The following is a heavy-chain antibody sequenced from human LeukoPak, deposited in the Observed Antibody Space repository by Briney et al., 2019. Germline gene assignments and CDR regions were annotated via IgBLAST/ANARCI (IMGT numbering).Heavy chain of an antibody. CDR2: IKSKGSGGTA. J-gene: IGHJ6*02. D-gene: IGHD6-19*01. Sequence: PGGSLRLSCAASGFTFSNAWMSWVRQAPGKGLEWVGRIKSKGSGGTADFAAPVQGRFTISRDNSKNALYLQMNSLRAEDTAVYYCAKERLAVAGTFDVWGQGTTVTVSS. CDR3: AKERLAVAGTFDV. CDR1: GFTFSNAW. V-gene: IGHV3-15*01.